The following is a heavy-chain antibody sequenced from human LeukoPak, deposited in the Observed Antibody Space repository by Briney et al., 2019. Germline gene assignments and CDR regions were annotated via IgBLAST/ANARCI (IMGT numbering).Heavy chain of an antibody. CDR2: MNPNSGNT. CDR3: ARWSSSSWNLDY. D-gene: IGHD6-6*01. Sequence: ASVKVSCKASGGTFSSYDINWVRQATGQGLEWMGWMNPNSGNTGYAQKFQGRVTITRNTSISTAYMELSSLRSEDTAVYYCARWSSSSWNLDYWGQGTLVTVSS. V-gene: IGHV1-8*03. J-gene: IGHJ4*02. CDR1: GGTFSSYD.